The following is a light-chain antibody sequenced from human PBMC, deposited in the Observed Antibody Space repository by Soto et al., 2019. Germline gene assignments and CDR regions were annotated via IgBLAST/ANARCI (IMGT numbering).Light chain of an antibody. CDR2: AAS. V-gene: IGKV1-39*01. Sequence: DIQMTQSPSSLSASVGDRVTITCRARQTINNYGSWYQQKLGKAPKSLIYAASTLQRGCPTRLSGSGSGTDFTLTINSLQPEDSAIYCCQQSAKIPRTFGQGTKVEI. CDR3: QQSAKIPRT. CDR1: QTINNY. J-gene: IGKJ1*01.